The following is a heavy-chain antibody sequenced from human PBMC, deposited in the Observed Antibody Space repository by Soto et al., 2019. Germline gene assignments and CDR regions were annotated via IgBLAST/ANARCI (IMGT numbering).Heavy chain of an antibody. D-gene: IGHD1-26*01. CDR2: IYYRGNT. J-gene: IGHJ6*02. Sequence: QVQLQESGPGLVKPPETLSLTCTVSGGSVSSHYWSWVRQAPGKGLEWIGCIYYRGNTFYNPSLKSRGTISVDTSNNQFSLKLDSVTTAHTAVYYCARDGREASGIDVWGQGTTVTVSS. CDR3: ARDGREASGIDV. V-gene: IGHV4-59*02. CDR1: GGSVSSHY.